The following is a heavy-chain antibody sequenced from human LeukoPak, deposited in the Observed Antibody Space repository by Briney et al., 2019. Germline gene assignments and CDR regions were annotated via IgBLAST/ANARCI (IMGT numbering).Heavy chain of an antibody. CDR3: ARDDGSSSSLVY. CDR2: ISSSSSYI. Sequence: PGGSLRLSCAASGFTFSSYSVNWVRQAPGKGLEWVSSISSSSSYIYYADSVKGRFTISRDNAKNSLYLQMNSLRAEDTAVYCCARDDGSSSSLVYWGQGTLVTVSS. CDR1: GFTFSSYS. D-gene: IGHD6-13*01. J-gene: IGHJ4*02. V-gene: IGHV3-21*01.